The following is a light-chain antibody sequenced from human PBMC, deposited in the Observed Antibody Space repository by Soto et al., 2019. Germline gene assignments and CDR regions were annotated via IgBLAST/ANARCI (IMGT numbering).Light chain of an antibody. J-gene: IGLJ1*01. V-gene: IGLV2-14*01. Sequence: QSALAQPASVSGYPGQSITISCTGRSSDGGGYNYVSWYQQHPGKTPKFIIYEVSRRPSGVFNRFSGSKSGNTASLTVSGLQAEDEADDYCSSYTTSNTYVFGTGTKVTVL. CDR2: EVS. CDR1: SSDGGGYNY. CDR3: SSYTTSNTYV.